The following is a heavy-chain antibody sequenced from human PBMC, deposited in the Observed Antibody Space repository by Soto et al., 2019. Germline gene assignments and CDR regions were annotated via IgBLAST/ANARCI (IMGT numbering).Heavy chain of an antibody. CDR2: IYYSGST. CDR3: ARYSCSGGSCSYYFDY. V-gene: IGHV4-39*07. Sequence: SHTLSVTWTVSGGSISNSSYYRGWIRQPPGKGLEWIGSIYYSGSTYYTPSLKSRVTISVDTSKNQFSLKLSSVTAADTAVYYCARYSCSGGSCSYYFDYWGQGTLVTVSS. J-gene: IGHJ4*02. D-gene: IGHD2-15*01. CDR1: GGSISNSSYY.